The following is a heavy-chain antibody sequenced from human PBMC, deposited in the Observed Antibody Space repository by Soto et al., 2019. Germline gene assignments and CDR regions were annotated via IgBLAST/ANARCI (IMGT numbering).Heavy chain of an antibody. CDR2: IYYSGST. J-gene: IGHJ6*03. CDR3: ARRVGAPHYYYYYMDV. D-gene: IGHD1-26*01. V-gene: IGHV4-59*01. CDR1: GGSISSYY. Sequence: SETLSLTCTVSGGSISSYYWSWIRQPPGKGLEWIGYIYYSGSTNYNPSLKSRVTISVDTSKNQFSLKLSSVTAADTAVYYCARRVGAPHYYYYYMDVWGKGTTVTVSS.